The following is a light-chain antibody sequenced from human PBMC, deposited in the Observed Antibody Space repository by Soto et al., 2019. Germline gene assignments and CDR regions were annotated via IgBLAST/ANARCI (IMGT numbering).Light chain of an antibody. CDR2: GAS. CDR1: QSISTW. J-gene: IGKJ4*01. Sequence: DIQMTQSPSTLSASVGDRVTITCRASQSISTWLAWYQQKPGKAPQLLISGASGLQAGVPSRFSGSASGTDFTLTISSLQPDDFATYYCQQYNSFSSFGVGTKVEI. V-gene: IGKV1-5*01. CDR3: QQYNSFSS.